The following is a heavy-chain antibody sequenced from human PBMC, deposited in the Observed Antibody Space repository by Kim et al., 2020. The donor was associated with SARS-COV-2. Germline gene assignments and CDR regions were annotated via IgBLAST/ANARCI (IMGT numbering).Heavy chain of an antibody. Sequence: SVKVSCKASGGTFSSYAISWVRQAPGQGLEWMGGIIPIFGTANYAQKFQGRVTITADESTSTAYMELSSLRSEDTAVYYCARGHSMVRGVINYYYYGMDVWGQGTTVTVSS. CDR3: ARGHSMVRGVINYYYYGMDV. CDR2: IIPIFGTA. CDR1: GGTFSSYA. V-gene: IGHV1-69*13. D-gene: IGHD3-10*01. J-gene: IGHJ6*02.